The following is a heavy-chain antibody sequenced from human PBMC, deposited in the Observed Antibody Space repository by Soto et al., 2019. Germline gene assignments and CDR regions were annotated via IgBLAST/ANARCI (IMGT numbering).Heavy chain of an antibody. Sequence: SVKVSCKASGGTFSSYAISWVRQAPGQGLEWMGGIIPIFGTANYAQKFQGRVTITADESTSTAYMELSSLRSEDTAVYYCARGPHGSNGVGNWGQGTLVTVSS. J-gene: IGHJ4*02. CDR2: IIPIFGTA. V-gene: IGHV1-69*13. D-gene: IGHD2-8*01. CDR3: ARGPHGSNGVGN. CDR1: GGTFSSYA.